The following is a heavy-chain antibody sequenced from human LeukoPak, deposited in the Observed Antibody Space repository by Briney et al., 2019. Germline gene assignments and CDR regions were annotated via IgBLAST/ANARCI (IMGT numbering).Heavy chain of an antibody. CDR3: ARDLGGRYSSENWFDP. Sequence: SETLSLTCTVSGGSISSGSYCWSWIRQPAGKGLEWIGRIYTSGSTNYNPSLKSRVTMSVDTSKNQFSLKLSSVTAADTAVYYCARDLGGRYSSENWFDPWGQGTLVTVSS. CDR1: GGSISSGSYC. V-gene: IGHV4-61*02. J-gene: IGHJ5*02. D-gene: IGHD1-26*01. CDR2: IYTSGST.